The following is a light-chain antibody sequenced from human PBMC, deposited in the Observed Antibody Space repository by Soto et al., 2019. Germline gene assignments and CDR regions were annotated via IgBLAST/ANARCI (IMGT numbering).Light chain of an antibody. V-gene: IGKV1-6*01. CDR1: QGINND. J-gene: IGKJ1*01. CDR3: LHDFNYPRT. Sequence: AIQMTQSPSSLSAFVGDRVTITCRASQGINNDLGWYQQKPGQAPKLLIYAASSLHSGVPSRFSGSGSGTYFTLTISCLQPEDFATYYCLHDFNYPRTFGQGTKVQMK. CDR2: AAS.